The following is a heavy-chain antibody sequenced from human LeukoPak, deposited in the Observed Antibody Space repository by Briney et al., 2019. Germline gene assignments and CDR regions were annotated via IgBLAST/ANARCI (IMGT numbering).Heavy chain of an antibody. J-gene: IGHJ4*02. D-gene: IGHD2-2*01. Sequence: SETLSLTCAVYGGSFSGYYWSWIRQPPGKGLEWIGEINHSGSTNYNPSLKSRVTISVDTSKNQFSLKLSSVTAADTAVYYCARWFGCSSNSCYPLFDYWGQGTLVTVSS. CDR3: ARWFGCSSNSCYPLFDY. CDR2: INHSGST. CDR1: GGSFSGYY. V-gene: IGHV4-34*01.